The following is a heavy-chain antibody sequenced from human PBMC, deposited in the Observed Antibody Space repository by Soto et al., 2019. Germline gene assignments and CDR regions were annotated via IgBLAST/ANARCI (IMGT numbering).Heavy chain of an antibody. CDR1: GITISGYN. J-gene: IGHJ4*02. CDR3: AREVAGMAGGDY. CDR2: IDTSSTYI. V-gene: IGHV3-21*01. D-gene: IGHD2-15*01. Sequence: EVQLVESGGGLVKPGGSLRLSCGASGITISGYNMNWVRQAPGKGLEWVSGIDTSSTYIYYTDPVKGRFTISRDNAKNSLYLQMNSLRAEDTAVYYCAREVAGMAGGDYWGQGTLVTVSS.